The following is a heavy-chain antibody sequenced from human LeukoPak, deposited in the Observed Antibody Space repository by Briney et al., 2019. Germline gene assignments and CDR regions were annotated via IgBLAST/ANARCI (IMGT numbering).Heavy chain of an antibody. Sequence: SVKVSCKASGGTFSSYTINWVRQAPGQGLEWMGGIIPIFDTAKYAQKFQGRVTITADESTSTAYMELSSLRSEDSAVYYCAREPRYSDYDSVLDYWGQGTLVTVSS. D-gene: IGHD5-12*01. J-gene: IGHJ4*02. V-gene: IGHV1-69*13. CDR2: IIPIFDTA. CDR3: AREPRYSDYDSVLDY. CDR1: GGTFSSYT.